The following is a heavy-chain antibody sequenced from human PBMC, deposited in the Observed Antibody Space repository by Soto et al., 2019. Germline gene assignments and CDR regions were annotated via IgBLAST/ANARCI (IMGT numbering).Heavy chain of an antibody. CDR1: GYSFTTYW. Sequence: EQLVQSGAEVKRPGESLKISCQASGYSFTTYWIGWVRQMPGKGLELMGIINPGELNYDIRYSPSFRGQVTISADRSTNTAYLQWSSLKASDSATYYCARHEQFYYSFYGMDVWGQGTTVTVSS. J-gene: IGHJ6*02. CDR3: ARHEQFYYSFYGMDV. V-gene: IGHV5-51*01. D-gene: IGHD6-19*01. CDR2: INPGELNYDI.